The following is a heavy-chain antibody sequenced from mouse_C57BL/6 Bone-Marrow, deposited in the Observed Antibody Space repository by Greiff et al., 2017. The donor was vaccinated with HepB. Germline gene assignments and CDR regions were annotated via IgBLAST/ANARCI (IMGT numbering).Heavy chain of an antibody. D-gene: IGHD1-1*01. CDR1: GFNIKNTY. CDR2: IDPANGNT. J-gene: IGHJ1*03. V-gene: IGHV14-3*01. CDR3: ARVSYYYGSSWGYFDV. Sequence: EVQLQESVAELVRPGASVKLSCTASGFNIKNTYMHWVKQRPEQGLEWIGRIDPANGNTKYAPKFQGKATITADTSSNTAYLQLSSLTSEDTAIYYCARVSYYYGSSWGYFDVWGTGTTVTVSS.